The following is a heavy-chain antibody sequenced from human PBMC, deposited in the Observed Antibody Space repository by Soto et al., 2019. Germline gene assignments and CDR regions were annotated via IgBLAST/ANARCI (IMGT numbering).Heavy chain of an antibody. CDR2: MNGNNGNT. CDR3: VRDSPIGSTFSGYDGIDY. J-gene: IGHJ4*02. CDR1: GYTFTSYD. Sequence: ASVKVSCKASGYTFTSYDINWVRQATGQGLEWMGWMNGNNGNTSYAQKLQGRVTITADKSTGTAYMELNRLRSEDTAVYYCVRDSPIGSTFSGYDGIDYWGQGTLVTVSS. V-gene: IGHV1-8*01. D-gene: IGHD5-12*01.